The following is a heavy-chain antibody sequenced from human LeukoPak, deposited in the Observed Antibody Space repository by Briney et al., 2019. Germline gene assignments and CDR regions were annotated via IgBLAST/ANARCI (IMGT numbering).Heavy chain of an antibody. CDR3: ARQGGYSYGQLDY. CDR1: GGSISGFY. Sequence: PSETLSLTCTVSGGSISGFYWSWIRQPPGKGLEWIGYIYSTGDTNSDPSLKSRVTISVDTSKNQFSLKLSSVTAADTAVYYCARQGGYSYGQLDYWGQGTLVTVSS. V-gene: IGHV4-59*08. D-gene: IGHD5-18*01. CDR2: IYSTGDT. J-gene: IGHJ4*02.